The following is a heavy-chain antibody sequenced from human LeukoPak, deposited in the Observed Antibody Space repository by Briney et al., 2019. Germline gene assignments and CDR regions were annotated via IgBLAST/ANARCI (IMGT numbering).Heavy chain of an antibody. D-gene: IGHD2-2*01. CDR3: ARYQLLWSI. CDR1: GGSFTAYY. J-gene: IGHJ4*02. V-gene: IGHV4-34*01. CDR2: INHSGST. Sequence: PSETLSLTCAVYGGSFTAYYWSWIRQPPGKGLEWIGEINHSGSTNYNPSLKSRVTISVDTSKNQFSLKLSSVTAADTAVYYCARYQLLWSIWGQGTLVTVSS.